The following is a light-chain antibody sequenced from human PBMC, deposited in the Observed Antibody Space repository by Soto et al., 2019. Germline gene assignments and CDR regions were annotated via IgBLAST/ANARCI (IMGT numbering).Light chain of an antibody. V-gene: IGKV3-11*01. Sequence: EIVLTQSPATLSLSPGEGATLSCRASQSVNTYLAWYQQRPGQAPRLLIYDASYRATGIPSRFSGSGSGTDFTLTISSLQSEDFAVYYCQQYNSWPLTFGGGTKVDIK. CDR2: DAS. CDR1: QSVNTY. J-gene: IGKJ4*01. CDR3: QQYNSWPLT.